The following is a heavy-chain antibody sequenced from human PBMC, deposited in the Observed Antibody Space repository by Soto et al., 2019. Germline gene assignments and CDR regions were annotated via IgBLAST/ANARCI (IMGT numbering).Heavy chain of an antibody. Sequence: GGSVSLSCAASGLTFSSFVMHWVRPAPGKGLEWVAVIWYDGSNKYYADSVKGRFTISRDKSKYTLYLKMTSLRAEYTAVYYFARDPDDSSGYGEWEYAFDIWSQGTMVTVSS. D-gene: IGHD3-22*01. CDR2: IWYDGSNK. CDR3: ARDPDDSSGYGEWEYAFDI. CDR1: GLTFSSFV. V-gene: IGHV3-33*01. J-gene: IGHJ3*02.